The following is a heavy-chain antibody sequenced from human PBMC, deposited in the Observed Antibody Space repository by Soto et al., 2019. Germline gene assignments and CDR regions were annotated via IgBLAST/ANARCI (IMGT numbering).Heavy chain of an antibody. CDR3: ARVRVGSGSYFHDAFDI. CDR2: ISSSGSTI. Sequence: PGGSLRLSCAASGFTFSDYYMSWIRQAPGKGLEWVSYISSSGSTIYYAGSVKGRFTISRDNAKNSLYLQMNSLRAEDTAVYYCARVRVGSGSYFHDAFDIWGQGTMVTVSS. V-gene: IGHV3-11*01. CDR1: GFTFSDYY. D-gene: IGHD1-26*01. J-gene: IGHJ3*02.